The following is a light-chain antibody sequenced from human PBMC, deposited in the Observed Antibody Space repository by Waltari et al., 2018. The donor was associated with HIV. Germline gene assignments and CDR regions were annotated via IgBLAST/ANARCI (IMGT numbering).Light chain of an antibody. J-gene: IGLJ3*02. V-gene: IGLV2-23*02. CDR2: EVS. CDR3: CSYAGSNTWV. Sequence: QSALTQPASVSGSPGQSITISCTGTSSDVGSYNLVSWYQQHPGKAPKLMIYEVSKRPSGVSNRVSGSKSGNTASRTISGLQAEDEADYYCCSYAGSNTWVFGGGTKLTVL. CDR1: SSDVGSYNL.